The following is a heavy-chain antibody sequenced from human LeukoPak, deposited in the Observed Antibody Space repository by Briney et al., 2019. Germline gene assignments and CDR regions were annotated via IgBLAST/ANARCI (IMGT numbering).Heavy chain of an antibody. V-gene: IGHV3-7*01. J-gene: IGHJ4*02. CDR3: ARVGSSWDLLDY. CDR1: GFSFRSFW. CDR2: THQDESEK. Sequence: GALRLSCAASGFSFRSFWMSWVRQAPGKGLEWVANTHQDESEKQYLDSVKGRFTISRDNAESSLFLQMNSLRVEDTAIYYCARVGSSWDLLDYWGQGTLVTVSS. D-gene: IGHD6-13*01.